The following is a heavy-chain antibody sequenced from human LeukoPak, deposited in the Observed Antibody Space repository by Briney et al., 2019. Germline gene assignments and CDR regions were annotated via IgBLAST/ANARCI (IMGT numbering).Heavy chain of an antibody. CDR3: ARDYGSGSQPFDY. J-gene: IGHJ4*02. CDR1: GGSISSYY. D-gene: IGHD3-10*01. CDR2: IYYSGST. Sequence: SETLSLTCTVSGGSISSYYWSWIRQPPGKGLEWIGYIYYSGSTNYNPSLKSRVTISVDTSKNQFSLKLSSVTAADTGVYYCARDYGSGSQPFDYWGQGTLVTVSS. V-gene: IGHV4-59*01.